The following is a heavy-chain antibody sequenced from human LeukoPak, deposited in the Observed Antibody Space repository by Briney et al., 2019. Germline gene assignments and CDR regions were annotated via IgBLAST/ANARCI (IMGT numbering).Heavy chain of an antibody. CDR3: ARRLTRGIMITLGGLNDAFDI. J-gene: IGHJ3*02. Sequence: GGSLRLSCAASGFTFSSYSMNWVRQAPGKGLEWVSSISSSSSYIYYADSVKGRFTISRDNAKNSLYLQMNSLRAEDTAVYYCARRLTRGIMITLGGLNDAFDIWGQGTMVTVSS. CDR2: ISSSSSYI. V-gene: IGHV3-21*01. CDR1: GFTFSSYS. D-gene: IGHD3-16*01.